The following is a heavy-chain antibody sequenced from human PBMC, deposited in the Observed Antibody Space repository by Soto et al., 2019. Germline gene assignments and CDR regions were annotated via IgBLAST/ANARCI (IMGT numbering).Heavy chain of an antibody. V-gene: IGHV2-5*02. CDR2: IYWDDDK. CDR1: GFSLTSGVG. J-gene: IGHJ4*02. Sequence: QITLKESGPTLVRPPQNLTLTCTFSGFSLTSGVGVGWIRQPPGKALEWLALIYWDDDKRYSPSLKNRLTITKDTSQNQVVLTMTNVGPVDTATYFCAHIDPEIVTVGGHGGFDYWGQGTLVTVSS. D-gene: IGHD5-12*01. CDR3: AHIDPEIVTVGGHGGFDY.